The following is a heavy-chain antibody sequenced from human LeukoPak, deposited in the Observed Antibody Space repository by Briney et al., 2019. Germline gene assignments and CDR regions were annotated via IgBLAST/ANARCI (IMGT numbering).Heavy chain of an antibody. J-gene: IGHJ4*02. CDR2: IKSKTDGGTT. D-gene: IGHD5-12*01. V-gene: IGHV3-15*01. Sequence: GGSLRLSCAASGFTFSNAWMSWVRQAPGKGLKWVGRIKSKTDGGTTDYAAPVKGRFTISRDDSKNTLYLQMNSPKTEDTAVYTTDVATVNDYWGQGTLVTVSS. CDR1: GFTFSNAW. CDR3: DVATVNDY.